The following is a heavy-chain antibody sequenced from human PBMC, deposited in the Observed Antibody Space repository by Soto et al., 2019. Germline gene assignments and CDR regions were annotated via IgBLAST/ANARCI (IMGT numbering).Heavy chain of an antibody. V-gene: IGHV6-1*01. CDR2: TYYRSKWYN. Sequence: QEQLQQSGPGLMKPSQTLSLTCAISGDSVSKNSATWNWIRQSPARGLEWLGRTYYRSKWYNDYAVSVKSRITINPDSSKNQFSLQLNSVTPEDTAVYYCARGSLRGGNWYFDLWGHGTLVTVSS. CDR3: ARGSLRGGNWYFDL. D-gene: IGHD3-16*01. CDR1: GDSVSKNSAT. J-gene: IGHJ2*01.